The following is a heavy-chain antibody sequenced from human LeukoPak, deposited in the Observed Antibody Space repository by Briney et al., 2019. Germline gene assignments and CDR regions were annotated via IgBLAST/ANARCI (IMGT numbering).Heavy chain of an antibody. CDR3: ARDDGLDY. J-gene: IGHJ4*02. CDR1: GYTFADYY. Sequence: ASVKVSCKASGYTFADYYMHWVRQAPGQGLEWMGRMSPTSGGTNYAPKFQGRVTMTRDTSISTAYMELSSLRSDDTAIYYCARDDGLDYRGQGTWSPSPQ. CDR2: MSPTSGGT. V-gene: IGHV1-2*06.